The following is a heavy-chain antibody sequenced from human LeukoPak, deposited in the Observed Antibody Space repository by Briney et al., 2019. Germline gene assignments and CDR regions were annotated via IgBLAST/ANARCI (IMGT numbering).Heavy chain of an antibody. Sequence: GASVKVSCKASGYTFTSYAMNWVRQAPGQGLEWMGWINTNTGNPTYAQGFTGRFVFSLDTSVSTAYLQISSLKAEDTAVYYCARELLWAAARRGNFDYWGQGTLVTVSS. V-gene: IGHV7-4-1*02. D-gene: IGHD6-6*01. CDR1: GYTFTSYA. CDR3: ARELLWAAARRGNFDY. CDR2: INTNTGNP. J-gene: IGHJ4*02.